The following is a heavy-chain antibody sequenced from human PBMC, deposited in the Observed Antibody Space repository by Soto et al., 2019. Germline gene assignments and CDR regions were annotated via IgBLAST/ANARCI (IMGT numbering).Heavy chain of an antibody. CDR1: GFTFSSYS. V-gene: IGHV3-23*01. Sequence: LRLSCAASGFTFSSYSMSWVRQAPGKGLEWVSGFRTSGDGGTTYYADSVKGRFTISRDNSKNMLFLQMNSLRAEDTAIYYCAKKVNSGPGSQYFDYWGQGTLVTVPS. J-gene: IGHJ4*02. CDR3: AKKVNSGPGSQYFDY. CDR2: FRTSGDGGTT. D-gene: IGHD3-10*01.